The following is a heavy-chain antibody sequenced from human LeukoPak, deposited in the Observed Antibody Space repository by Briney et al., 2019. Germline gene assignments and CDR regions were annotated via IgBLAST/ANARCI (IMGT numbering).Heavy chain of an antibody. CDR1: GGSFSGYY. Sequence: PSETLSLTCAVYGGSFSGYYWSWIRQPPGKGLEWIGEINHSGSTNYNLSLKSRVTISVDTSKNQFSLKLSSVTAADTAVYYCARHSGTFYWYFDLWGRGTLVTVSS. CDR2: INHSGST. J-gene: IGHJ2*01. D-gene: IGHD1-26*01. V-gene: IGHV4-34*01. CDR3: ARHSGTFYWYFDL.